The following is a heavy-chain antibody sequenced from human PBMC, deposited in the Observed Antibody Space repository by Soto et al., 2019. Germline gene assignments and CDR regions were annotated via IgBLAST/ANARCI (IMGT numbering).Heavy chain of an antibody. J-gene: IGHJ4*02. CDR3: TRDSRLWFGCRYYFDY. CDR1: GGSFSNYD. Sequence: SESLYLACAVYGGSFSNYDRSWFRQPPGEGLEWIGEINQSGRTNYNQSLKIRVTKSVDTNKNLSSLKLSSVTAADTDVYYWTRDSRLWFGCRYYFDYWGQGTLVTVSS. CDR2: INQSGRT. D-gene: IGHD3-10*01. V-gene: IGHV4-34*01.